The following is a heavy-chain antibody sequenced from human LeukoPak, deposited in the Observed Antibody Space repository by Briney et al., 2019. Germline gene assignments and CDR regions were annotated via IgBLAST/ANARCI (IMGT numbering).Heavy chain of an antibody. Sequence: PWGSLRLSRAASGVTFSGHSMHCVRQAPGKGLVWVSGISRDGTITIYADAVKGRFTISRDNAKNTLYLQMNSLRVEDTAVYSCARGWYGPDSCGQGTLVTVSS. CDR2: ISRDGTIT. J-gene: IGHJ5*01. D-gene: IGHD1-14*01. CDR3: ARGWYGPDS. CDR1: GVTFSGHS. V-gene: IGHV3-74*01.